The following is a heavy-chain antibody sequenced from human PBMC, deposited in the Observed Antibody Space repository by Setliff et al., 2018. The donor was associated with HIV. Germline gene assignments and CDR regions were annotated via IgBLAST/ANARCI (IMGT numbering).Heavy chain of an antibody. V-gene: IGHV3-11*05. J-gene: IGHJ3*02. CDR1: GFTFSDYY. CDR3: ARDFYCSGGSCYSPGGTDAFDI. Sequence: GGSLRLSCAASGFTFSDYYMSWIRQAPGKGLEWVSYISSSSSYTNYADSVKGRFTISRDNAKNSLYLQMNSLRAEDTAVYYCARDFYCSGGSCYSPGGTDAFDIWGQGTMVTVS. D-gene: IGHD2-15*01. CDR2: ISSSSSYT.